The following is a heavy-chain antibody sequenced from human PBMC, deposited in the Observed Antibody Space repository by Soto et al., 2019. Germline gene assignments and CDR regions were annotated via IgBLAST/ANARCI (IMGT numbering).Heavy chain of an antibody. CDR1: GFSFSKFA. CDR2: IWFDGSKR. CDR3: AKDWQFGESVFNYYYYGMDV. V-gene: IGHV3-33*06. D-gene: IGHD3-10*01. J-gene: IGHJ6*02. Sequence: LRLSCAASGFSFSKFAMHWVRQAPGKGLECVAVIWFDGSKRDYADSVKGRFTVSRDNSENTLSLQMNSLRAEDTAVYYCAKDWQFGESVFNYYYYGMDVWGQGTTVTVSS.